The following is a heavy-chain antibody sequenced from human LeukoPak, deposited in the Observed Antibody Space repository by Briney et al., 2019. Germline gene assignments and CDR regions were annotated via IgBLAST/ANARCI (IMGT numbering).Heavy chain of an antibody. J-gene: IGHJ4*02. Sequence: TGGSLRLSCAASGFSVSDYWMHWVRQVPGKGLVWVSRINSDGSNTYYADSVKGRFTISRDNAKTSLYLQMNSLRAEDTAVYYCARDVQVATIYPLDYWGQGTLVTVSS. CDR1: GFSVSDYW. CDR3: ARDVQVATIYPLDY. D-gene: IGHD5-12*01. V-gene: IGHV3-74*01. CDR2: INSDGSNT.